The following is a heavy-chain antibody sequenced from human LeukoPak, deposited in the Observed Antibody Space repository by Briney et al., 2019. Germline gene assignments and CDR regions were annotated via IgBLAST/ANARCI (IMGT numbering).Heavy chain of an antibody. J-gene: IGHJ4*02. CDR2: IYSGGST. CDR3: NYDFWSGNDY. CDR1: GFTVSSNY. D-gene: IGHD3-3*01. V-gene: IGHV3-53*01. Sequence: GGSLRLSCAASGFTVSSNYMSGVRQAPGKGLEWVSVIYSGGSTYYADSVKGRFTISRDNSKNTLYLQMNSLRAEDTAVYYCNYDFWSGNDYWGQGTLVTVSS.